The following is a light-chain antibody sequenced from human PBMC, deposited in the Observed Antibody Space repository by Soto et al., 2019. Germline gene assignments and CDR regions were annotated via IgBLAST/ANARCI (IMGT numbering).Light chain of an antibody. CDR2: EGD. CDR3: CSYAASRTYV. J-gene: IGLJ1*01. Sequence: QSALTQAASVSGSPGQSITISCTGTSSDVGSYNLVSWYQQHPGKAPKLMIYEGDKRPSGVSNRFSASKSGNTASLTISGLHTEDEADYYCCSYAASRTYVFGTGTKLTVL. CDR1: SSDVGSYNL. V-gene: IGLV2-23*01.